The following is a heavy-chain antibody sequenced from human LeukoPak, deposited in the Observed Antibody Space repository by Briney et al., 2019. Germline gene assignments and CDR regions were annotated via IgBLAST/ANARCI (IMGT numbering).Heavy chain of an antibody. CDR1: GFTFSAYA. V-gene: IGHV3-23*01. CDR3: ARDYDYGDYPGY. D-gene: IGHD4-17*01. J-gene: IGHJ4*02. CDR2: IGSDNKP. Sequence: GGSLRLSCEASGFTFSAYAMTWVRQAPAHGLEWVSSIGSDNKPHYSESVKGRFAISRDNSKSMLFLQLNSLRAEDTALYYCARDYDYGDYPGYWGQGTLVTVSS.